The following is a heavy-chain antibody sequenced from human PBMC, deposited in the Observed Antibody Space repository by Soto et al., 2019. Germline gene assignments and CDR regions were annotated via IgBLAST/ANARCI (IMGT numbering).Heavy chain of an antibody. J-gene: IGHJ4*02. CDR3: ARGLRAAACTPESHYFDY. CDR2: INHIGST. CDR1: GGSFGGYY. V-gene: IGHV4-34*01. D-gene: IGHD6-13*01. Sequence: SETLSLTCAVYGGSFGGYYWSWIRQPPGKALEWIGEINHIGSTNYNPSLKSRVTISVDTSKNQFSLKLRSVTAADTVVYYCARGLRAAACTPESHYFDYWGQGTLVTVSS.